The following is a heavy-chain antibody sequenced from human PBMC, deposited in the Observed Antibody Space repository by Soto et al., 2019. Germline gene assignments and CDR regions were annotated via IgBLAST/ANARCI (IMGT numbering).Heavy chain of an antibody. J-gene: IGHJ3*02. CDR3: AKHYATMIVVVIRSIAFDI. Sequence: LRLSCAASGFTFSSYAMSWVRQAPGKGLEWVSAISGSGGSTYYADSVKGRFTISRDNSKNTLYLQMNSLRAEDSAVYYCAKHYATMIVVVIRSIAFDIWGQGTLVTV. V-gene: IGHV3-23*01. D-gene: IGHD3-22*01. CDR2: ISGSGGST. CDR1: GFTFSSYA.